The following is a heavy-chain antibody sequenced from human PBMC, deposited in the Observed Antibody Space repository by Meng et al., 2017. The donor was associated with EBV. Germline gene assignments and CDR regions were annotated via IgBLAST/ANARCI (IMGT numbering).Heavy chain of an antibody. Sequence: GQLRRAGAEVKKPGSSVKVSCRTSGGTFRSDAVSWVRQAPGQGLEWMGGLIPMSGAPHYAQKFQDRVTIITDESTSTHSMELNNLRFEDTAMYYCASESGRGFTPDYWGQGTLVTVSS. V-gene: IGHV1-69*01. D-gene: IGHD3-10*01. CDR1: GGTFRSDA. J-gene: IGHJ4*02. CDR3: ASESGRGFTPDY. CDR2: LIPMSGAP.